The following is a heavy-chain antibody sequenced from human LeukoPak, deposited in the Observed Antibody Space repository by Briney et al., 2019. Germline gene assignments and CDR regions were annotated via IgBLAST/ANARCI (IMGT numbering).Heavy chain of an antibody. J-gene: IGHJ3*02. Sequence: SETLSLTCTVSGGSIRSYYWSWIRQPPGKGLEWIGYIYNSGSTNYNPSLKSRVTISVDTSKNQFSLKLSSVTAADTAVYYCARSDYYGSAPGAFDIWGQGTMVTVSS. CDR3: ARSDYYGSAPGAFDI. V-gene: IGHV4-59*01. CDR2: IYNSGST. D-gene: IGHD3-10*01. CDR1: GGSIRSYY.